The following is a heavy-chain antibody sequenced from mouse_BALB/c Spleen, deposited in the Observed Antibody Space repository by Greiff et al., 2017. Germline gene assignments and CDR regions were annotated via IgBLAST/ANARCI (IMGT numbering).Heavy chain of an antibody. CDR2: ISYSGST. Sequence: EVKLVESGPGLVKPSQSLSLTCTVTGYSITSDYAWNWIRQFPGNKLEWMGYISYSGSTSYNPSLKSRISITRDTSKNQFFLQLNSVTTEDTATYYCARNYRYSDWYFDVWGAGTTVTVSS. CDR1: GYSITSDYA. D-gene: IGHD2-14*01. J-gene: IGHJ1*01. CDR3: ARNYRYSDWYFDV. V-gene: IGHV3-2*02.